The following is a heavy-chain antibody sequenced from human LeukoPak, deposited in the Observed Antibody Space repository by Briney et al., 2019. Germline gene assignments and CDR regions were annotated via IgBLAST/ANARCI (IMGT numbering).Heavy chain of an antibody. D-gene: IGHD3-10*01. CDR1: GFTFSSFQ. CDR3: AREDYNPPRAMDV. V-gene: IGHV3-48*03. CDR2: ISDTGTTI. J-gene: IGHJ6*02. Sequence: PGGSLRLSCAASGFTFSSFQMNWVRQAPGKGLEWVSYISDTGTTIYCADSVKGRFTISRDNAKNSLYLQMNSLRDEDTAVYYCAREDYNPPRAMDVWGQGTTVTVSS.